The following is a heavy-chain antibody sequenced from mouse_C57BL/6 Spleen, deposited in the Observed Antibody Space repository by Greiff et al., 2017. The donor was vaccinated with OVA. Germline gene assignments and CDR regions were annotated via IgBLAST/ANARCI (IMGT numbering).Heavy chain of an antibody. CDR1: GYAFSSSL. J-gene: IGHJ3*01. V-gene: IGHV1-82*01. D-gene: IGHD2-4*01. CDR3: AREVYDYDDGFAY. CDR2: IYPGDGDT. Sequence: QVQLQQSGPELVKPGASVKISCKASGYAFSSSLMNWVKQRPGKGLEWIGRIYPGDGDTNYNGKFKGKATLTADKSSSTAYMQLSSRTSEDSAVYFCAREVYDYDDGFAYWGQGTLVTVSA.